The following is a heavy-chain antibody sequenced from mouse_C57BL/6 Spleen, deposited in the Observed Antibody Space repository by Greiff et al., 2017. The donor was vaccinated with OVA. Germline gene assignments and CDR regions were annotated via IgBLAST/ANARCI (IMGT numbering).Heavy chain of an antibody. D-gene: IGHD6-1*01. V-gene: IGHV14-2*01. Sequence: VTLKESGPVLVKPWDSVSLSCSASGFNITDYYMHWVKQRTERGLEWFGRIDTEDGETKYAPTFQGKTTITADTSSNTAYLQLSSLTSENTAVYYCARLQQYYAMDYWGQGTSVTVSS. CDR1: GFNITDYY. CDR3: ARLQQYYAMDY. CDR2: IDTEDGET. J-gene: IGHJ4*01.